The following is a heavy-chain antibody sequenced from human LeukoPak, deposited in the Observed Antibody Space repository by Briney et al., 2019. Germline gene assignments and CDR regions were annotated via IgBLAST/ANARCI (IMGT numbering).Heavy chain of an antibody. V-gene: IGHV3-30*03. D-gene: IGHD3-3*01. CDR3: ASVHYDFWSGYFS. Sequence: GGSLRLSCAASGFTFTDYAMHWVRQAPGKGLEWVALISHGGNNKYYADSVKGRFTISRDNSKNTLYLQMNSLRAEDTAVYYCASVHYDFWSGYFSWGQGTLVTVSS. CDR2: ISHGGNNK. CDR1: GFTFTDYA. J-gene: IGHJ5*02.